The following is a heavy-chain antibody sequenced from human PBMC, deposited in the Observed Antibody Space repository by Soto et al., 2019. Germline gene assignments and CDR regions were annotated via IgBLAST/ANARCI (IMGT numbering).Heavy chain of an antibody. J-gene: IGHJ4*02. CDR2: INWNGRST. V-gene: IGHV3-20*04. CDR3: ARCSSTSCYIMASLAY. Sequence: GGSLRLSCAASGCTFSNYEMHWVRQAPGKGLEWVAGINWNGRSTTYADSLKGRFTISRDNAKNSLHLQINSLRAEDTALYFCARCSSTSCYIMASLAYWGQGTLVTVSS. CDR1: GCTFSNYE. D-gene: IGHD2-2*02.